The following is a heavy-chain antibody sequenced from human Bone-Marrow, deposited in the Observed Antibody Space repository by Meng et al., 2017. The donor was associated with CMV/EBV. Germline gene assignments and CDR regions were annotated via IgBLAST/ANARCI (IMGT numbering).Heavy chain of an antibody. Sequence: ASVKVSCKASGYTFIGYDLHWVRQAPGQGLEWMGWINPKSGGTNYAQRFQGRVTMTRDTSINTVYMELGRLRSDDTAVYFCAKSLYTNYYSTYYGPDVWGQGTTVTVSS. CDR2: INPKSGGT. J-gene: IGHJ6*02. D-gene: IGHD3-22*01. V-gene: IGHV1-2*02. CDR1: GYTFIGYD. CDR3: AKSLYTNYYSTYYGPDV.